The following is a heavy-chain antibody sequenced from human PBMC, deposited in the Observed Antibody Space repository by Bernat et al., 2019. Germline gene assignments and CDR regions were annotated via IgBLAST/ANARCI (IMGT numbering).Heavy chain of an antibody. CDR1: GFTFSSYA. J-gene: IGHJ6*02. V-gene: IGHV3-30-3*01. CDR3: ARDPGYDFWSGYLYYYYGMDV. D-gene: IGHD3-3*01. Sequence: QVQLVESGGGVVQPGRSLRLSCAASGFTFSSYAMHWVRQAPGKGLEWVAVISYGGSTKYYAEAVTGRFTISSDNSKHTLYLQMNSLRAETTAVYYCARDPGYDFWSGYLYYYYGMDVWGQGTTVTVSS. CDR2: ISYGGSTK.